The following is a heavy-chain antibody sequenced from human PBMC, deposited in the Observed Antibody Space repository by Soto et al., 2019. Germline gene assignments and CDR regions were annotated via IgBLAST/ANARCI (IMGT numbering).Heavy chain of an antibody. J-gene: IGHJ6*02. CDR3: ARDLRFRGFYGMDV. Sequence: SETLSLTWTVSGGSSSSGGYYWSWIRQLPGKGLEWIGYIYYIGSTYYNPSLKSRVTISVDTSKNQFSLKLSSVTAADTAVYYCARDLRFRGFYGMDVWGQGTTVTVSS. D-gene: IGHD3-10*01. CDR1: GGSSSSGGYY. CDR2: IYYIGST. V-gene: IGHV4-31*02.